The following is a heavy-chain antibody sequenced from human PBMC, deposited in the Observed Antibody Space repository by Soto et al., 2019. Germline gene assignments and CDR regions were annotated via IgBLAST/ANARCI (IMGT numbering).Heavy chain of an antibody. CDR3: ARKPMMDV. J-gene: IGHJ6*02. CDR1: GFTVSSNY. D-gene: IGHD2-2*01. CDR2: IYSGGST. Sequence: EVQLVESGGGLVQPGGSLRLSCAASGFTVSSNYMSWVRQAPGKGLEWVSVIYSGGSTYYADSVKGRFTISRHNSKHTLYLQMNSLRAEDTAVYYCARKPMMDVWGQGTTVTVSS. V-gene: IGHV3-53*04.